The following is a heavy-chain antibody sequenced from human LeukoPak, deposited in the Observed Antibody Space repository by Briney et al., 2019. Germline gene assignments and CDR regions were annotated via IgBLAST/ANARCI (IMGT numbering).Heavy chain of an antibody. CDR3: RGYYDSSGYYYPVPHSTHLNDY. Sequence: GGSLRLSCAASGFTFSSYAMSWVRQAPGKGLEWVSAISGSGGSTYYADSVKGRFTISRDNSKNTLYLQMNSLRAEDTAVYYCRGYYDSSGYYYPVPHSTHLNDYWGQGTLVTVSS. CDR1: GFTFSSYA. D-gene: IGHD3-22*01. J-gene: IGHJ4*02. CDR2: ISGSGGST. V-gene: IGHV3-23*01.